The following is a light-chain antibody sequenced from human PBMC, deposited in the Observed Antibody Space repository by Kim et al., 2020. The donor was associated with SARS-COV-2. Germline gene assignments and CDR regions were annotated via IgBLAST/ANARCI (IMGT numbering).Light chain of an antibody. CDR2: GAS. CDR3: QQYNNWWT. J-gene: IGKJ1*01. Sequence: SVSPGERATPSGRASQSVSSNLAWYQQKPGQAPRLLIYGASTRATGIPARFSGSGSGTEFTLTISSLQSEDFAVYYCQQYNNWWTFGQGTKVDIK. CDR1: QSVSSN. V-gene: IGKV3-15*01.